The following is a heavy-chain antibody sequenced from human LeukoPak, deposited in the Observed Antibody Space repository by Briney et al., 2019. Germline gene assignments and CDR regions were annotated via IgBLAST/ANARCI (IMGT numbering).Heavy chain of an antibody. Sequence: SETLSLTCTVSGYSFSSGGYYWSWIRQLPGKGLGWIGHMSYTDTTYSNPSLKSRVTISVDTSKNQFSLNLSSVTAADTAVYYCARGVVVRGLTDYFDYWGQGTLVTVSS. J-gene: IGHJ4*02. CDR3: ARGVVVRGLTDYFDY. CDR1: GYSFSSGGYY. CDR2: MSYTDTT. D-gene: IGHD3-10*01. V-gene: IGHV4-31*03.